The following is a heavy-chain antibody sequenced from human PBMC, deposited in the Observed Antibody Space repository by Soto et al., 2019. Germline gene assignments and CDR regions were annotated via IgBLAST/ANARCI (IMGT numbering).Heavy chain of an antibody. V-gene: IGHV4-34*01. Sequence: SETLSLTCAVYGGSFSGYYWSWIRQPPGRGLEWIGEINHSGSSNYNPSLKSRVTISVDTSKNQFSLKVRSVTAADSAVYYCARAGITGTTGHAAFDIWGQGTMVNVS. CDR3: ARAGITGTTGHAAFDI. CDR1: GGSFSGYY. CDR2: INHSGSS. J-gene: IGHJ3*02. D-gene: IGHD1-7*01.